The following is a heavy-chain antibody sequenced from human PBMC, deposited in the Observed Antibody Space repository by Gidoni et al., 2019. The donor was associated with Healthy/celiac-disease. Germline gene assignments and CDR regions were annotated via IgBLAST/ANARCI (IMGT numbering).Heavy chain of an antibody. CDR1: GFAFSSYS. D-gene: IGHD6-13*01. V-gene: IGHV3-21*01. Sequence: EVQLVASGGGLVKPGGSLRLSCAASGFAFSSYSMNWVRQAPGKGLEWVSSISSSSSYIYYADSVKGRFTISRDNAKNSLYLQMNSLRAEDTAVYYCALSRNAAAVTFFDYWGQGTLVTVSS. CDR3: ALSRNAAAVTFFDY. J-gene: IGHJ4*02. CDR2: ISSSSSYI.